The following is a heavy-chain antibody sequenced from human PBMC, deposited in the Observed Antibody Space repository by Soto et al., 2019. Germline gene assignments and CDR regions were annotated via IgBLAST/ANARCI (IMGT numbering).Heavy chain of an antibody. CDR1: GFTFSDRY. CDR2: TKNKANSYTT. CDR3: TIEGAYPGPDFDY. V-gene: IGHV3-72*01. J-gene: IGHJ4*02. Sequence: SLRHSCAASGFTFSDRYMDWVRQAPGKGLEWVGRTKNKANSYTTEYAASVKGRFTISRDDSRNSVYLQMNSPKTDDTAVYYCTIEGAYPGPDFDYWGQGTLVTVSS. D-gene: IGHD3-16*01.